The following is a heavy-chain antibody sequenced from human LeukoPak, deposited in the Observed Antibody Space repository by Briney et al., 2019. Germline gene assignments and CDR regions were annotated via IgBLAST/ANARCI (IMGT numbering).Heavy chain of an antibody. CDR1: GFTFDDYG. CDR3: ARVQRELMWYYFCY. Sequence: PGGSLRLSCAASGFTFDDYGMSWVRQAPGKGLEWVSGINWNGGSTGYADSVKGRFNISRDNAKNSLYLQMNSLRVEDTALYYCARVQRELMWYYFCYRGQGTLVTVSS. J-gene: IGHJ4*02. V-gene: IGHV3-20*04. CDR2: INWNGGST. D-gene: IGHD1-1*01.